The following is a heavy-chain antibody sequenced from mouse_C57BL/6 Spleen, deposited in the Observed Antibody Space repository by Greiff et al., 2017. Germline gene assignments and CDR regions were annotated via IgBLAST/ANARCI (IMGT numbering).Heavy chain of an antibody. J-gene: IGHJ2*01. CDR1: GYTFTSYW. D-gene: IGHD2-3*01. V-gene: IGHV1-64*01. Sequence: VQLQQSGAELVKPGASVKLSCKASGYTFTSYWMHWVKQRPGQGLEWIGMIHPNSGSTNYNEKFKSKATLTVDKSSSTAYMQLSSLTSEDSAVYYWAREGLYDGYSYFDYWGQGTTLTVSS. CDR3: AREGLYDGYSYFDY. CDR2: IHPNSGST.